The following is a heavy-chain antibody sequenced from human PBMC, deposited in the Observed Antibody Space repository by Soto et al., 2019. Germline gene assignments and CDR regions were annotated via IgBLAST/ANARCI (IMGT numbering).Heavy chain of an antibody. Sequence: VGSLRLSCAASGFTVSSNYMSWVRQAPGKGLEWVSVTYSGGSTYYADSVKGRFTISRDNSKNTLYLQMNSLRAEDTAVYYCARSPYYDSSGPFDYWGQGTLVTAPQ. CDR1: GFTVSSNY. J-gene: IGHJ4*02. CDR2: TYSGGST. CDR3: ARSPYYDSSGPFDY. V-gene: IGHV3-53*01. D-gene: IGHD3-22*01.